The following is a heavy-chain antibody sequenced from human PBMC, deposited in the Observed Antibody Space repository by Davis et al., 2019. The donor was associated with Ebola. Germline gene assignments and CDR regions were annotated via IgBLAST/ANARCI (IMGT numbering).Heavy chain of an antibody. CDR1: GFTFSSYA. V-gene: IGHV3-23*01. CDR2: ISGTGYST. J-gene: IGHJ6*02. Sequence: PGGSLRLSCAASGFTFSSYAMSWVRQAPGKGLEWVSAISGTGYSTYYADSVKGRFTVPRDNSKNTLYLQMNSLRAEDTAVYYCARSVSTAGGEYYYYGMDVWGQGTTVLVSS. CDR3: ARSVSTAGGEYYYYGMDV. D-gene: IGHD5/OR15-5a*01.